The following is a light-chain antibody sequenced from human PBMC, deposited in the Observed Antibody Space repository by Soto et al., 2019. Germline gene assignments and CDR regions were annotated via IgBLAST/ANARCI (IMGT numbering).Light chain of an antibody. CDR2: GTS. CDR1: QSVGTN. J-gene: IGKJ5*01. CDR3: HQSYKMPS. Sequence: EIVMTQSPATLSVSPGERATLSCRASQSVGTNLAWYQQKPGQSPRLLIYGTSTRATDIPARFSGSGSGTEFTLTITRLEPEDFAVYYCHQSYKMPSFGQGTRLENK. V-gene: IGKV3-15*01.